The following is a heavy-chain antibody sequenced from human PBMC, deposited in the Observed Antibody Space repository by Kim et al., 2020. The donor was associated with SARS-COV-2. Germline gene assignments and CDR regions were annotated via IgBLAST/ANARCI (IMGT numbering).Heavy chain of an antibody. CDR3: ARVVQLWGYYFDY. V-gene: IGHV1-18*01. Sequence: YARQLQGRVTMTTDTSTSTAYMELRSLRSDDTAVYYCARVVQLWGYYFDYWGQGTLVTVSS. J-gene: IGHJ4*02. D-gene: IGHD5-18*01.